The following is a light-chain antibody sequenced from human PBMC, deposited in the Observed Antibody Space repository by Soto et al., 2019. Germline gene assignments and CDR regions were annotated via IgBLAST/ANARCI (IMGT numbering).Light chain of an antibody. V-gene: IGKV3-20*01. CDR2: AAS. CDR3: QPYGSAPWT. J-gene: IGKJ1*01. Sequence: EIVLTQSPGTLSSSPGERATLSCRASESVSSNYLAWYQQRPGQAPRLLIYAASNRARGIPDRFGGSGSGPDFTLTVSRLEPEDFAVYFVQPYGSAPWTFGQGTKV. CDR1: ESVSSNY.